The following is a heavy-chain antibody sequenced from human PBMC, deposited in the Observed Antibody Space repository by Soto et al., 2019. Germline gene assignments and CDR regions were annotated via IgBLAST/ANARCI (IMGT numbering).Heavy chain of an antibody. CDR2: MYHSGST. CDR1: GGSISSGGYS. V-gene: IGHV4-30-2*01. J-gene: IGHJ4*02. Sequence: QLQLQESGSGLVKPSQTLSLTCAVSGGSISSGGYSWSWIRQPPGKGLEWIGYMYHSGSTYYNSSLKRRVTISIHRSKTQFSLTLSSVTAADTAVYYCARVPAYWGQGMLVTVSS. D-gene: IGHD2-2*01. CDR3: ARVPAY.